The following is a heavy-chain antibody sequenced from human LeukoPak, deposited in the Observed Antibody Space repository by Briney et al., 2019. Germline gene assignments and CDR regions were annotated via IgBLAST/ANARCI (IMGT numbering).Heavy chain of an antibody. Sequence: ASVKVSCKAAGYTFTGYYMFWVRQAPGQGLEWMGRINPNSGGTNYAQKFQGRVTMTRDTSISTAYMELSRLRSDDTAVYYCARGYCSGGSCYSVENWFDPWGQGTLLTVSS. V-gene: IGHV1-2*06. CDR2: INPNSGGT. CDR3: ARGYCSGGSCYSVENWFDP. J-gene: IGHJ5*02. D-gene: IGHD2-15*01. CDR1: GYTFTGYY.